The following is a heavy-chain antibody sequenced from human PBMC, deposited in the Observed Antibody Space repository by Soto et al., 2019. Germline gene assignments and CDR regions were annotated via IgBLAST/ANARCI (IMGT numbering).Heavy chain of an antibody. V-gene: IGHV1-3*01. CDR2: INADNGNT. Sequence: ASVKVSCKASGYTFTSYAMHWVRQAPGQRLEWMGWINADNGNTNYSQKLQGRVTMTTDTSTSTAYMELRSLRSDDTAVYYCARVLPPFDPWGQGTLVSLL. CDR1: GYTFTSYA. J-gene: IGHJ5*02. CDR3: ARVLPPFDP.